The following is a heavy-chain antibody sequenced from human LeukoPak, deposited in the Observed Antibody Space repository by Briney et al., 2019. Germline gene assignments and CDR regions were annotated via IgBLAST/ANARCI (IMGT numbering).Heavy chain of an antibody. V-gene: IGHV3-23*01. CDR3: AKGLYSSGWGYFGY. J-gene: IGHJ4*02. Sequence: GGSLRLSCAASGFTFSRYAMSWVRQVPGKGLEWVSGISGSGGSTYYADSVKGRFTISRDNSKNTLYLQMNSLRAEDTAVYYCAKGLYSSGWGYFGYWGQGTLVTVSS. CDR2: ISGSGGST. D-gene: IGHD6-19*01. CDR1: GFTFSRYA.